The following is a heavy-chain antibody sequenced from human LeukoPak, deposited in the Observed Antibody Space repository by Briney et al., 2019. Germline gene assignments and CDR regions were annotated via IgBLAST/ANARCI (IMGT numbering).Heavy chain of an antibody. D-gene: IGHD6-19*01. CDR3: VRDRGDSGWYIADFDY. Sequence: GGSLRLSCAASGFAFNMYAMAWVRQAPGKGLEWASTISDGGGATYYADSVKGRFTISKDSSTQTLSLQMNGLRAEGTAVYYCVRDRGDSGWYIADFDYWGQGTLVTVSS. CDR1: GFAFNMYA. J-gene: IGHJ4*02. CDR2: ISDGGGAT. V-gene: IGHV3-23*01.